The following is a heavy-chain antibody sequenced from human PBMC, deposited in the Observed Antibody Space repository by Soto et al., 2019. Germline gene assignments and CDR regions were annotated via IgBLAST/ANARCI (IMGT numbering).Heavy chain of an antibody. CDR1: GFTVSNNY. D-gene: IGHD3-10*01. J-gene: IGHJ4*02. Sequence: EVQLVESGGGLIQPGGSLRLSCAVSGFTVSNNYMSWVRQAPGKGLEGVSVIYSGGYTAYGDSVKGRFTISRDNSKNTLILQRKTRGANHPAGYYCATLRGGGGYWGQGTLVTVSS. CDR3: ATLRGGGGY. CDR2: IYSGGYT. V-gene: IGHV3-53*01.